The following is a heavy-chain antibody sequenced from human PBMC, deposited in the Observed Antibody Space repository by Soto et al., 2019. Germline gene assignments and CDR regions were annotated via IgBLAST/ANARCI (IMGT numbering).Heavy chain of an antibody. V-gene: IGHV3-21*01. CDR2: ISSSGSYI. CDR1: GFTFFTYS. Sequence: GGSLRLSCAASGFTFFTYSMNWVRQAPGKGLEWVSSISSSGSYIYYEDSVKGRFTISRDNAKNSLYLQMNSLRAEDTAVYYCARDRRSGGAPDAFDIWGQGTMVT. D-gene: IGHD2-15*01. J-gene: IGHJ3*02. CDR3: ARDRRSGGAPDAFDI.